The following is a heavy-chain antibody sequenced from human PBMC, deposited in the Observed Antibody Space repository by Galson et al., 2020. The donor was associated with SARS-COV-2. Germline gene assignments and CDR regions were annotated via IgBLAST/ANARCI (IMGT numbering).Heavy chain of an antibody. D-gene: IGHD3-3*01. CDR1: GGSISSGGYY. CDR3: VMEGFSGYYGMDV. V-gene: IGHV4-30-4*01. Sequence: SETLSLTCTVSGGSISSGGYYWTWIRQSPGKGLEWIGYIDHSGSTYYNPSLQTPITISIDTSKNQFSLRLRSVTAADTAVYYCVMEGFSGYYGMDVWGQGTTVTVSS. CDR2: IDHSGST. J-gene: IGHJ6*02.